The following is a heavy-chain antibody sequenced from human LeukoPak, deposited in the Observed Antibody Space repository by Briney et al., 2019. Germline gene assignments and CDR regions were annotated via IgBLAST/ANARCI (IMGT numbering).Heavy chain of an antibody. J-gene: IGHJ2*01. CDR1: GFTFSGYC. V-gene: IGHV3-74*01. D-gene: IGHD6-19*01. CDR3: AREAVAGYWYFDL. CDR2: INSDGSTT. Sequence: PGGSLRLSCAASGFTFSGYCMHWVRQAPGKGVVWVSRINSDGSTTSSADSVKCRFTISRDNANNTLYLQMNSLRAEDTAVYYCAREAVAGYWYFDLWGRGTLVTVSS.